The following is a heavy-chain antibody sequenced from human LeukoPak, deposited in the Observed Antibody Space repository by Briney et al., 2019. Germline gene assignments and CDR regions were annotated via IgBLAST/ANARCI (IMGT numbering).Heavy chain of an antibody. V-gene: IGHV1-69*01. J-gene: IGHJ4*02. CDR2: IIPIFGTA. Sequence: SVKVSCKASGGTFISYAISWVRQAPGQGLEWMGGIIPIFGTANYAQKFQGRVTITADESTSTAYMELSRLRSDDTAVYYCARTKSRDGSGSYFDYWGQGTLVTVSS. D-gene: IGHD3-10*01. CDR3: ARTKSRDGSGSYFDY. CDR1: GGTFISYA.